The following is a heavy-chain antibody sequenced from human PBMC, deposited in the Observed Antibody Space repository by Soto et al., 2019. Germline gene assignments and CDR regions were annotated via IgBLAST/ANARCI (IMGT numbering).Heavy chain of an antibody. CDR1: GFTFSTCG. D-gene: IGHD2-2*01. J-gene: IGHJ6*02. CDR2: ISYDGSNK. CDR3: AKVESGYCISTSCYAEGYYYYYGMDG. Sequence: GGSLRLSCAASGFTFSTCGIHWVRQAPGKGLEWVAVISYDGSNKYYADSVKGRFTISRDNSKNTLYLQMNSLRAEDTAVYYCAKVESGYCISTSCYAEGYYYYYGMDGWGQGTTVTVSS. V-gene: IGHV3-30*18.